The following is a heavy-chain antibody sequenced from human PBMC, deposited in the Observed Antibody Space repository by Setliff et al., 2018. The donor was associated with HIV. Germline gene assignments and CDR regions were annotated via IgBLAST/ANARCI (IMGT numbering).Heavy chain of an antibody. Sequence: GGSLRLSCAASGFTFSRYDMHWVRQGTGKGLEWVSGISWNSGSLGYADSVKGRFTISRDSAKNSLYLQMNSLRAEDMAFYYCAKGGYGSGSYYYFGYWGQGTLVTVSS. J-gene: IGHJ4*02. CDR3: AKGGYGSGSYYYFGY. CDR1: GFTFSRYD. V-gene: IGHV3-9*03. CDR2: ISWNSGSL. D-gene: IGHD3-10*01.